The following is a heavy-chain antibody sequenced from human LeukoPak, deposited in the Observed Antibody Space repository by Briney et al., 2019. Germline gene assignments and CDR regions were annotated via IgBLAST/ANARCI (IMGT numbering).Heavy chain of an antibody. CDR2: IKEDGSGK. CDR3: ARDWVAGVPFDAFDI. J-gene: IGHJ3*02. CDR1: GFTLSSYW. V-gene: IGHV3-7*03. Sequence: QPGGSLRLSCAASGFTLSSYWMSWVRQAPGKGLEWVANIKEDGSGKYYVDSVKGRFTISRDNAQNSVYLHMNSLTAEDTALYYCARDWVAGVPFDAFDIWGQGTMVSVSS. D-gene: IGHD3-10*01.